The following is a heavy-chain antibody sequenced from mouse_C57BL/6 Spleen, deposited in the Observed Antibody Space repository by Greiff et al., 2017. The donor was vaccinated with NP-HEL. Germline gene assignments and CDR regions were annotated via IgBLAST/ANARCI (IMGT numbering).Heavy chain of an antibody. V-gene: IGHV1-72*01. J-gene: IGHJ4*01. CDR3: ARWPYYSNYDYAMDY. D-gene: IGHD2-5*01. Sequence: VKQSCKASGYTFTSYWMHWGKQRPGRGLEWIGRIDPNSGGTKYNEKFKSKATLTVDKPSSTAYMQLSSLTSEDSAVYYCARWPYYSNYDYAMDYWGQGTSVTVSS. CDR2: IDPNSGGT. CDR1: GYTFTSYW.